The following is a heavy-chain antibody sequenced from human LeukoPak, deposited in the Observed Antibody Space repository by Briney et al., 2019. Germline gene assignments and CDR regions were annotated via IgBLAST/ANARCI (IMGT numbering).Heavy chain of an antibody. J-gene: IGHJ5*02. CDR1: GFTFSSYS. D-gene: IGHD6-13*01. CDR3: ARGIAVPNWFDP. V-gene: IGHV3-21*01. CDR2: ISSSSSYI. Sequence: GGSLRLSCAASGFTFSSYSMNWVRQAPGKGLEWVSSISSSSSYIYYADPVKGRFTISRDNAKNSLYLQMNSLRAEDTAVYYCARGIAVPNWFDPWGQGTLVTVSS.